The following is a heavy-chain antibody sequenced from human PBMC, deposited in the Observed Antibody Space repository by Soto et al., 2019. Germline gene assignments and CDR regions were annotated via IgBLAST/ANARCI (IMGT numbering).Heavy chain of an antibody. CDR1: GGSISSSSCY. Sequence: SETLFLTCTVSGGSISSSSCYWGWIRQPPGKGLEWIGSIYYSGSTYYNPSLKSRVTISVDTSKNQFSLKLSSVTAADTAVYYCARLRTIFGVVTTYGMDVWGQGTTVTVSS. CDR2: IYYSGST. J-gene: IGHJ6*02. V-gene: IGHV4-39*01. D-gene: IGHD3-3*01. CDR3: ARLRTIFGVVTTYGMDV.